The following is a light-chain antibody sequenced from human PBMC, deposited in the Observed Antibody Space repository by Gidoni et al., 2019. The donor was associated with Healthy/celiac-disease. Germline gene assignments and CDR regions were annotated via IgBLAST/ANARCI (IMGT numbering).Light chain of an antibody. CDR1: QSISSW. V-gene: IGKV1-5*03. CDR3: QQYNSNSGT. J-gene: IGKJ1*01. Sequence: DIQMTQSPSTLSASVGDRVTITCRGSQSISSWLAWYQQKPGKAPKLLIYKASSLESGVPSRFSGSGSGTEFTLNFSSLQPDDFATYYCQQYNSNSGTFGQGTKVEIK. CDR2: KAS.